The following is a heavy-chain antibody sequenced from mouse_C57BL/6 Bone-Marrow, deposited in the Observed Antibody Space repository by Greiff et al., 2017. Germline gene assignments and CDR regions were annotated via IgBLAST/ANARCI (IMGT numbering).Heavy chain of an antibody. CDR1: GYTFTSYW. D-gene: IGHD2-5*01. CDR3: ARPYYSNYWYFDV. V-gene: IGHV1-55*01. J-gene: IGHJ1*03. Sequence: QVQLQQPGAELVKPGASVKMSCTASGYTFTSYWITWVQQRPGQGLEWIGDIYPGSGSTNYHEKFKRKVTLTVDTSSSTAYTQISSLESEDSAVDYCARPYYSNYWYFDVWGTGTTVTVSS. CDR2: IYPGSGST.